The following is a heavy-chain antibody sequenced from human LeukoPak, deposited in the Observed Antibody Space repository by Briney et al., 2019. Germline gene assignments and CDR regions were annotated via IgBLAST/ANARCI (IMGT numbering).Heavy chain of an antibody. V-gene: IGHV3-7*01. J-gene: IGHJ3*02. CDR2: IKQDGSEK. CDR1: GFTFSNYW. CDR3: ARDFGGMATIRFADGFDI. Sequence: TGGSLRLSCAASGFTFSNYWMTWVRQAPGKGLEWVGNIKQDGSEKYYVDSVEGRFTISRDNAKNSLYLQMNSLRAEDTAVYYCARDFGGMATIRFADGFDIWGQGTMVTVSS. D-gene: IGHD5-24*01.